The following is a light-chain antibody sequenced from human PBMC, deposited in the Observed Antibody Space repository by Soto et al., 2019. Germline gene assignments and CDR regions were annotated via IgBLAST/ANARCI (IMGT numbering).Light chain of an antibody. V-gene: IGKV1-17*01. CDR2: AAF. J-gene: IGKJ1*01. CDR1: QGIGND. CDR3: LQYNSYPWT. Sequence: DIQMTQSPSSLSASVGDRVTITCRASQGIGNDLGWYQQKSGKAPKRLIYAAFGLQSGIPSRFSGSASGTEFTLTISSLQPEDFATYYCLQYNSYPWTFGQGTKVEIK.